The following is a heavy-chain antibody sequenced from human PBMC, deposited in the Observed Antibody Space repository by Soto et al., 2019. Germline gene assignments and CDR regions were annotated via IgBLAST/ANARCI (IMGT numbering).Heavy chain of an antibody. CDR1: GGSISSYY. V-gene: IGHV4-59*12. CDR2: IYYSGST. Sequence: SETLSLTCTVSGGSISSYYWSWIRQPPGKGLEWIGYIYYSGSTNYNPSLKSRVTISVDTSKNQFSLKLSSVTAADTAVYYCARDIWAAAEANWFDPWGKGTLVTVSS. D-gene: IGHD6-13*01. CDR3: ARDIWAAAEANWFDP. J-gene: IGHJ5*02.